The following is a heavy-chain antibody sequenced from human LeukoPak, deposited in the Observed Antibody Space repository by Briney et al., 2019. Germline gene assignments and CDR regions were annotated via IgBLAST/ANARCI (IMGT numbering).Heavy chain of an antibody. CDR3: ARLAGGNRDN. V-gene: IGHV4-39*01. CDR1: GGSISSSSYY. D-gene: IGHD4-23*01. Sequence: TSETVSLTCTVSGGSISSSSYYWGWIRQPPGKGLEWIGSIYYSGNTYYNPSLKSRVTISVDTSKNQFSLKLTPVTAADTSVNYCARLAGGNRDNWGEGTQGTVSS. CDR2: IYYSGNT. J-gene: IGHJ4*02.